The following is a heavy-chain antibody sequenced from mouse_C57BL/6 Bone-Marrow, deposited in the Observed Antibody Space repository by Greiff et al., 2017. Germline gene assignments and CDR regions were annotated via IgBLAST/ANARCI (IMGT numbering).Heavy chain of an antibody. CDR2: INSDGGST. CDR1: EYEFPSHD. CDR3: ARGNWEGYYFDY. D-gene: IGHD4-1*01. Sequence: EVQGVESGGGLVQPGESLKLSCESNEYEFPSHDMSWVRKTPEKRLELVAAINSDGGSTYYPDTMERRVIISRDNTKKTLYLQMSGLRSEDTALYYCARGNWEGYYFDYWGQGTTLTVSS. V-gene: IGHV5-2*01. J-gene: IGHJ2*01.